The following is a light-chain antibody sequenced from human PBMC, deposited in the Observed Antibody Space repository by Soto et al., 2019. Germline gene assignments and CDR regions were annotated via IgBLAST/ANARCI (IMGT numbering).Light chain of an antibody. CDR1: SSDIGAYNH. CDR2: DVT. V-gene: IGLV2-14*03. CDR3: SSHTVRSTLI. Sequence: QSVLTQPASVSGSPGQPITISCTGTSSDIGAYNHVSWYQQHPGKAPKLMIYDVTNRPSGVSNRFSGSKSANTASLTISGLQSEDEADYYCSSHTVRSTLIFGGGTKVTVL. J-gene: IGLJ2*01.